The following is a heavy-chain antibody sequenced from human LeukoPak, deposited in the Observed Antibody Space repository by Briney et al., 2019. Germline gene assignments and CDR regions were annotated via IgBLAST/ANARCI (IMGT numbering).Heavy chain of an antibody. CDR2: IHTSGST. D-gene: IGHD3-22*01. Sequence: SETLSLTRTVPGGSISSYYWSWIRQPAGKGLEWIGRIHTSGSTNYSPSLKSRVTMSVDTSKNQFSLKLSSVTAADTAVYYCARDRYYYDSSARYFDYWGQGTLVTVSS. V-gene: IGHV4-4*07. CDR3: ARDRYYYDSSARYFDY. CDR1: GGSISSYY. J-gene: IGHJ4*02.